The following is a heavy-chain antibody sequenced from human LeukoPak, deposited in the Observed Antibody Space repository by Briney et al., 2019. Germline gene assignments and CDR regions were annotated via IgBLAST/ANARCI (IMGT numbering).Heavy chain of an antibody. D-gene: IGHD6-13*01. CDR1: GFTVSSNY. CDR3: ARVLPAAGRAPDY. V-gene: IGHV3-74*01. Sequence: PGGSLRLSCAASGFTVSSNYMSWVRQAPGKGLVWVSRINSDGSSTSYADSVKGRFTISRDNAKNTLYLQMNSLRAEDTAVYYCARVLPAAGRAPDYWGQGTLVTVSS. CDR2: INSDGSST. J-gene: IGHJ4*02.